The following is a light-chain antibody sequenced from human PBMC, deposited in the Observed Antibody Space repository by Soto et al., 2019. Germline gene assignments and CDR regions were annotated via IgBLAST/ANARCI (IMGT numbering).Light chain of an antibody. CDR1: QSISSY. CDR2: TAS. CDR3: QQSFGPPPT. V-gene: IGKV1-39*01. Sequence: DLQMTQSPSSLSASVGDRVTITCRASQSISSYLNWYQQKPGKAPKLLIYTASTLQSGVPSRFSGSGSGTDFTLTISSLQPEDFATYFCQQSFGPPPTFGQGTKLEIK. J-gene: IGKJ2*01.